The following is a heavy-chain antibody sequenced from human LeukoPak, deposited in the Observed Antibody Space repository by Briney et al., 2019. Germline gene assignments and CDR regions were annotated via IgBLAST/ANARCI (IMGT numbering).Heavy chain of an antibody. CDR3: ASGPKYAYCSSTSCYSAFDI. CDR1: GGSFICYY. Sequence: TSETLSLTCAVYGGSFICYYWSWIRQPPGKGLEWIGEINHSGSTNYNPSIKNRVTISVDTSKNQFSLKLSSVAAADTAVYYCASGPKYAYCSSTSCYSAFDIWGQGTMVTVSS. J-gene: IGHJ3*02. CDR2: INHSGST. D-gene: IGHD2-2*02. V-gene: IGHV4-34*01.